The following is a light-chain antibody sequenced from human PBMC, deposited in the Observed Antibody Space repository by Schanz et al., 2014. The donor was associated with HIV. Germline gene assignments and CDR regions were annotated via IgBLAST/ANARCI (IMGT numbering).Light chain of an antibody. V-gene: IGLV2-14*02. Sequence: QSVLTQPASVSGSPGQSITISCTGTRNDVGTYNLVSWYQQHPGKAPQLMIYEVTKRPSGVSDRFSGSKSDNTASLTISGLQSEDEAFYYCGSFTTSSTWVFGGGTKLTVL. CDR3: GSFTTSSTWV. J-gene: IGLJ3*02. CDR1: RNDVGTYNL. CDR2: EVT.